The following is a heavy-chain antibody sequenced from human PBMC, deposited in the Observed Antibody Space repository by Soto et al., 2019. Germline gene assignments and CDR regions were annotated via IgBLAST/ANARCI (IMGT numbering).Heavy chain of an antibody. CDR1: GFTSTSYN. V-gene: IGHV3-33*01. D-gene: IGHD6-13*01. Sequence: QVQLVESGGGVVQPGRSLRLSCAASGFTSTSYNMHWVRQAPGKGLEWVAVIWYDGNSKYYADSVKGRFTISRDNSKNTLYLQMNSLRDDDTAVYYCARGGSSWAFEYWGQGTLVTVSS. CDR2: IWYDGNSK. CDR3: ARGGSSWAFEY. J-gene: IGHJ4*02.